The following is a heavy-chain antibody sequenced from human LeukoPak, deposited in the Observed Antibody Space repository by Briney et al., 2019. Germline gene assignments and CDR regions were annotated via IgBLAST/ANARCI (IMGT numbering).Heavy chain of an antibody. Sequence: PSETLSLTCTVSGGSISSYYWSWIRQPPGKGLEWIGYIYYSGSTNYNPSLKSRVTISVDTSKNQFSLKLSSVTAADTAVYYSASGGSSSWYYFDYWGQGTLVTVSS. CDR2: IYYSGST. D-gene: IGHD6-13*01. CDR1: GGSISSYY. CDR3: ASGGSSSWYYFDY. J-gene: IGHJ4*02. V-gene: IGHV4-59*08.